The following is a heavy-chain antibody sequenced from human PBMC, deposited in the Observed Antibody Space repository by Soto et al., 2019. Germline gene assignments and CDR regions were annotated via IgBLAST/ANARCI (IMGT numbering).Heavy chain of an antibody. V-gene: IGHV4-31*03. D-gene: IGHD6-19*01. J-gene: IGHJ6*02. CDR2: IYYSGST. Sequence: QVQLQESGPGLVKPSQTLSLTCTVSGGSISSGGYYWSWIRQHPGKGLEWIGYIYYSGSTYYNPSLKRRVTISVXTXKXXFSLKLSSVTAADTAVYYCARDFTDSSGPTLGMGVWGQGTTVTVSS. CDR1: GGSISSGGYY. CDR3: ARDFTDSSGPTLGMGV.